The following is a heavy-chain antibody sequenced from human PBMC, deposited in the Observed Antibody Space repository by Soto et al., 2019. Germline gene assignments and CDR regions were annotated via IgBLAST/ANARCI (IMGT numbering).Heavy chain of an antibody. Sequence: PVGSLRLSCAASGFTFSSYEMNWVRQAPGKGLEWVSYISSSGSTIYYADSVKGRFTISRDNAKNSLYLQMNSLRAEDTAVYYCARSLLTIAYWGQGTLVTVSS. D-gene: IGHD4-4*01. V-gene: IGHV3-48*03. CDR1: GFTFSSYE. J-gene: IGHJ4*02. CDR2: ISSSGSTI. CDR3: ARSLLTIAY.